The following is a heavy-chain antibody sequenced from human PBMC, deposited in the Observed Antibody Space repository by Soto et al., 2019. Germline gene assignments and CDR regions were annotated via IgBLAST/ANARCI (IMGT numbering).Heavy chain of an antibody. CDR2: ITTHNGNT. D-gene: IGHD3-9*01. Sequence: GASVKVSCKASGYIFTSYGISWVRQAPGQGLEWMGWITTHNGNTNYAQKLQGRVTMTTDTSTNTAYMELRSLRSDDTAVYYCARRDILTSGPNWFDSWGQGTLVTVSS. J-gene: IGHJ5*01. CDR1: GYIFTSYG. V-gene: IGHV1-18*01. CDR3: ARRDILTSGPNWFDS.